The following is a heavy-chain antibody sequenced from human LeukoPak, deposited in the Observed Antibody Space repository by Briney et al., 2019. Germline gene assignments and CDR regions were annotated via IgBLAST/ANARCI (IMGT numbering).Heavy chain of an antibody. V-gene: IGHV4-39*01. Sequence: SETLSLTCTVSGGSINSANYYWGWLRQPPGKGLEWIGSIYYSETTYDNPSLKSRVTISIETSKNQFSLKLSSVTAADTAVYYCARQRREMYYFDYWGQGTLVTVSS. J-gene: IGHJ4*02. D-gene: IGHD6-25*01. CDR2: IYYSETT. CDR1: GGSINSANYY. CDR3: ARQRREMYYFDY.